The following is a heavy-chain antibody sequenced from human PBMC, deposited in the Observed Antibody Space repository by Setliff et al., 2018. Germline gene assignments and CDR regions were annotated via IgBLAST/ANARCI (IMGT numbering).Heavy chain of an antibody. CDR1: GFTFSSYW. CDR3: ARDPAYGAFDI. J-gene: IGHJ3*02. D-gene: IGHD3-16*01. V-gene: IGHV3-64*02. CDR2: ISSNGDRT. Sequence: GGSLRLSCAASGFTFSSYWMHWVRQVPGKGLEYVSAISSNGDRTYYGDSVKGRFTISRDNAKNSLYLQMNGLRAEDTAVYYCARDPAYGAFDIWGQGTMVTVSS.